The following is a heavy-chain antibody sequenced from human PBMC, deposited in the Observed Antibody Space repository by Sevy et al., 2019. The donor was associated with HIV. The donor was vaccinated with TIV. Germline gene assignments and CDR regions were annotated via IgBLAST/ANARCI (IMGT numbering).Heavy chain of an antibody. V-gene: IGHV1-2*02. Sequence: ASVKVSCKASGYTFTGYYMHWVRQAPGQGLEWMGWINPNSGGTNYAQKFQGRVTMTRDTSISTAYMELSRLRSDDTAVYYCATSGYDSSGYYGGCFDYWGQGTLVTVSS. CDR2: INPNSGGT. J-gene: IGHJ4*02. CDR3: ATSGYDSSGYYGGCFDY. CDR1: GYTFTGYY. D-gene: IGHD3-22*01.